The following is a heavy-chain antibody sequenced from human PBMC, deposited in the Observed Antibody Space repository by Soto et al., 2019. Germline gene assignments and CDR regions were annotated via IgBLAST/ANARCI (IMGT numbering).Heavy chain of an antibody. CDR3: ARDGGPLYDGMDV. D-gene: IGHD3-10*01. CDR2: ILYSGTT. CDR1: GDSINRDDYY. Sequence: QVQLQESGPGLVKPSQTLSLTCTVSGDSINRDDYYWSWIRQTPGKGLEWIGYILYSGTTHYNPSLKSRVIISQDTPKNQFSLKLTSVTAADTAVYYCARDGGPLYDGMDVWGQGTTVTVYS. J-gene: IGHJ6*02. V-gene: IGHV4-30-4*01.